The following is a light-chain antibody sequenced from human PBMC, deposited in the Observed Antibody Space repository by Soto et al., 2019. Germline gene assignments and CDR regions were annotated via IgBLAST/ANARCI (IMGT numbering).Light chain of an antibody. CDR3: TSHTSANTWV. CDR2: EVT. V-gene: IGLV2-14*01. J-gene: IGLJ3*02. CDR1: SSDVGGYNR. Sequence: QSALTQPASVSGSPGQSITISCTGSSSDVGGYNRVSWYRQHPGEAPKLIIYEVTHRPSGVSHRFSGYKSDNTASLTISDLQAEDEADYYCTSHTSANTWVFGVGTKLTVL.